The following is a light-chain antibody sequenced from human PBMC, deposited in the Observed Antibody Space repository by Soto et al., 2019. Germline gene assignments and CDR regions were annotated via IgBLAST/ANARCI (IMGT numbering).Light chain of an antibody. CDR2: DAS. J-gene: IGKJ2*01. V-gene: IGKV1-5*01. Sequence: DIQMTQSPSTLSASVGDRVTITCRASQSISYWLAWYQQKPGKAPKLLIYDASSLGSGVPSRFSGSGSGTEFTLTISSLQPDDSATYYCQRYDYFTTFGQGTKLEIK. CDR1: QSISYW. CDR3: QRYDYFTT.